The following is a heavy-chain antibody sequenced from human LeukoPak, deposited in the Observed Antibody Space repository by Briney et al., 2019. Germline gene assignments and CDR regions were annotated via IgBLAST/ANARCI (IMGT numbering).Heavy chain of an antibody. V-gene: IGHV3-53*01. Sequence: GGSLRLSCAASGFIVSSDFMNWVRQAPGKGLEWVSAMNSGGSTFYADSVKGRFIISRDKSRNTLYLQMNSLRSEDTGVYYCAKSRMGYTYGSFDYWGQGTLVTVSS. J-gene: IGHJ4*02. CDR2: MNSGGST. D-gene: IGHD5-18*01. CDR1: GFIVSSDF. CDR3: AKSRMGYTYGSFDY.